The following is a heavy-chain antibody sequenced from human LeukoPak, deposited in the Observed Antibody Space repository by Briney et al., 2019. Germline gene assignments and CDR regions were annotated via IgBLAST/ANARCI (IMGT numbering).Heavy chain of an antibody. D-gene: IGHD4-11*01. J-gene: IGHJ1*01. CDR1: GFIFSSYW. Sequence: GGSLRLSCAASGFIFSSYWMSWVRQAPGKGLEWVANIKTDASENYYADSVKGRFTISRDNAKMSLYLQMNSLRVEDTAVYYCATYSTRNAREFQSWGQGTLVTVSS. CDR2: IKTDASEN. CDR3: ATYSTRNAREFQS. V-gene: IGHV3-7*01.